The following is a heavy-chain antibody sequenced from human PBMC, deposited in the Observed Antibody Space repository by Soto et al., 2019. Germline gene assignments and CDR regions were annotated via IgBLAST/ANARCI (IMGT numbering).Heavy chain of an antibody. D-gene: IGHD3-10*01. CDR3: ARDMVRGVEDYGMDV. J-gene: IGHJ6*02. CDR1: GGSISSGDYY. V-gene: IGHV4-30-4*01. CDR2: IYYSGST. Sequence: SETLSLTCTVSGGSISSGDYYWSWIRQPPGKGLEWIGYIYYSGSTYYNPSLKSRVTVSVDTSKNQFSLKLSSVTAADTAVYYCARDMVRGVEDYGMDVWGQWTTVTVSS.